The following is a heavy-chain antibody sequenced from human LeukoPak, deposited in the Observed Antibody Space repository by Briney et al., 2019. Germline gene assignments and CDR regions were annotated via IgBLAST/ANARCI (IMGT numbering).Heavy chain of an antibody. Sequence: PGRSLRLSSPAPGLTFSGSTVPWVRQTSGKGLVWVGQIRTMVNRYATAYAAAEKGRLTISRDVSKNKAYSKMNSVTTEDTAVYYCCTWGGRGDIVEVSLDYWGQGTLVTVSS. J-gene: IGHJ4*02. CDR1: GLTFSGST. CDR2: IRTMVNRYAT. D-gene: IGHD2-15*01. V-gene: IGHV3-73*01. CDR3: CTWGGRGDIVEVSLDY.